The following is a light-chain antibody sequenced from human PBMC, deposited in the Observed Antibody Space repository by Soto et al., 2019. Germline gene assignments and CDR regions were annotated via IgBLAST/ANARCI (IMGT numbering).Light chain of an antibody. CDR1: QSVRTW. J-gene: IGKJ1*01. CDR2: KAS. V-gene: IGKV1-5*03. Sequence: DIQMTQSPSTLSASVGDRVTITCRASQSVRTWLAWYQQKPGKAPKLLISKASSLESGVPSRFSGSGSGTEFTLTNSSLQPDDFASYYFQHYHSYSELTFGQGTKVEIK. CDR3: QHYHSYSELT.